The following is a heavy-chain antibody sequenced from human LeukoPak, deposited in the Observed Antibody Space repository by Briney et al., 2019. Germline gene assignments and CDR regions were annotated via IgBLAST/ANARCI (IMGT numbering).Heavy chain of an antibody. V-gene: IGHV4-30-4*08. CDR2: IYYSGST. D-gene: IGHD3-10*01. Sequence: SETLSLTCAVYGGSFSGYYWSWIRQPPGKGLEWIGYIYYSGSTYYNPSLKSRVTISVDTSKNQFSLKLSSVTAADTAVYYCARGMVRGVIPLNWGQGTLVTVSS. J-gene: IGHJ4*02. CDR1: GGSFSGYY. CDR3: ARGMVRGVIPLN.